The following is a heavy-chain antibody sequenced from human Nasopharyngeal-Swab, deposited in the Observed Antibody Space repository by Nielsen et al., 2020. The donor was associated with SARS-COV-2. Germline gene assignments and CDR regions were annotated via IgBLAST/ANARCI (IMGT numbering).Heavy chain of an antibody. V-gene: IGHV4-39*07. CDR3: AISGWYYAFDS. CDR1: GGSINSSSYY. J-gene: IGHJ3*02. Sequence: SETLSLTCTVSGGSINSSSYYWGWIRQPPGKGLEWIGSIYYSGSTYYNPSLESRVTISVDTSKNQFSLKLSSVTTADTAVYYCAISGWYYAFDSWAKGQWSPSPQ. CDR2: IYYSGST. D-gene: IGHD6-19*01.